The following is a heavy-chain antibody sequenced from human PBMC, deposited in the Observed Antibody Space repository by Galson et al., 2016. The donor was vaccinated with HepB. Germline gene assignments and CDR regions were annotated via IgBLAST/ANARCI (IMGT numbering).Heavy chain of an antibody. V-gene: IGHV1-3*01. J-gene: IGHJ4*02. Sequence: SVKVSCKASGYTFSSYAIHWLRQAPGQRLEWMGWINSASGDTTYSQRFQDRLTIARDTSATIAYMELSGLRSEDTAVYFCAKGAGGYYDYWGQGTLVTVSS. CDR1: GYTFSSYA. CDR3: AKGAGGYYDY. CDR2: INSASGDT. D-gene: IGHD4/OR15-4a*01.